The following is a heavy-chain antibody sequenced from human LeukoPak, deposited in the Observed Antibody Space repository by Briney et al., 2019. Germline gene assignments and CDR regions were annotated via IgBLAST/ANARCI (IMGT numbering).Heavy chain of an antibody. CDR3: ARGVTYGLGLHWFDP. J-gene: IGHJ5*02. CDR1: GYSISSGYY. Sequence: SETLSLTCAVSGYSISSGYYWGWIRQPPGKGLEWIGSIYHSGSTYYNPSLKSRVTISVDTSKNQFSLKLSSVTAADTAVYYCARGVTYGLGLHWFDPWGQGTLVTVSS. D-gene: IGHD4-23*01. V-gene: IGHV4-38-2*01. CDR2: IYHSGST.